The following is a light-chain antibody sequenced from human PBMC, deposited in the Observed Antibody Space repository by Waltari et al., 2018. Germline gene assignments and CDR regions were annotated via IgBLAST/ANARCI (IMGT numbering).Light chain of an antibody. J-gene: IGKJ4*01. CDR3: QQYYSSPLT. CDR2: WAA. CDR1: QSVLYSSNNKNY. Sequence: DIVMTQSPDSLAVSLGERATIHCKSSQSVLYSSNNKNYLAWYQQKPGQPPQLLIYWAATRDSGVPDRFSDSGSGTDFTLTISSLQAEDVAVYYCQQYYSSPLTFGGGTKVEIK. V-gene: IGKV4-1*01.